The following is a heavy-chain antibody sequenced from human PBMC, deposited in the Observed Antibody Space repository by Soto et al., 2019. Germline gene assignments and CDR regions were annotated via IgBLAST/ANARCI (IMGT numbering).Heavy chain of an antibody. CDR3: ARGPLIYSSGWYYPSPVVVYGMDV. J-gene: IGHJ6*02. CDR2: INHSGST. CDR1: GGSFSGYY. Sequence: SETLSLTXAVYGGSFSGYYWSWIRQPPGKGLEWIGEINHSGSTNYNPSLKSRVTISVDTSKNQFSLKLSSVTAADTAVYYCARGPLIYSSGWYYPSPVVVYGMDVWGQGTTVTVSS. V-gene: IGHV4-34*01. D-gene: IGHD6-19*01.